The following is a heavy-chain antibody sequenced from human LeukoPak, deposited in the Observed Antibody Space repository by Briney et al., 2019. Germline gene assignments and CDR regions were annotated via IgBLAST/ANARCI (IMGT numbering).Heavy chain of an antibody. V-gene: IGHV3-30*05. D-gene: IGHD5-24*01. J-gene: IGHJ4*02. Sequence: GGSLRLSCAASGFTFSSYSMNWVRQAPGKGLEWVAVISYDGGNKYYADSVKGRFTISRDNSKNTLYLQMNSLRAEDTAVYYCARVRGGWLQFGPPDYWGQGTLVTVSS. CDR2: ISYDGGNK. CDR1: GFTFSSYS. CDR3: ARVRGGWLQFGPPDY.